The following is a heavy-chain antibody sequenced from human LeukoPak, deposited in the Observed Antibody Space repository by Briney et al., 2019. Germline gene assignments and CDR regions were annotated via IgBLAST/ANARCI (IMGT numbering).Heavy chain of an antibody. J-gene: IGHJ4*02. CDR2: IYYSGST. CDR1: GGSISSSSYY. V-gene: IGHV4-39*01. D-gene: IGHD5-12*01. Sequence: PSETLSLTCAVSGGSISSSSYYWGWIRQPPGKGREWIGSIYYSGSTYYNPSLKSRVTISVDTSKKQFSLKLSSVTAADTAVYYCARHADIVSPFDYWGQGTLVTVSS. CDR3: ARHADIVSPFDY.